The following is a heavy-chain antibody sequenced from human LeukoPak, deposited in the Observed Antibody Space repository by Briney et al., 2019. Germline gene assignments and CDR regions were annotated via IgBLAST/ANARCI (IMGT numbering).Heavy chain of an antibody. CDR3: ARDGADDYGDYEIDY. D-gene: IGHD4-17*01. CDR1: GYTFTGYY. Sequence: ASVKVSCKASGYTFTGYYMHWVRQAPGQGLEWMGWINPNSGGTNYAQKFQGRVTMTRDTSISTAYMELSRLRSDDTAVYYCARDGADDYGDYEIDYWGQGTLVTVSS. J-gene: IGHJ4*02. V-gene: IGHV1-2*02. CDR2: INPNSGGT.